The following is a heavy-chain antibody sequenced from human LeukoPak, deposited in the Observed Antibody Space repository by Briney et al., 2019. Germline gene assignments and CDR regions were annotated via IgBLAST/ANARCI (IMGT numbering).Heavy chain of an antibody. D-gene: IGHD2-15*01. CDR2: IGSAGDT. CDR3: ARGYCSGANCYGWYDL. V-gene: IGHV3-13*04. J-gene: IGHJ2*01. CDR1: GFTFSSYD. Sequence: PGGSLRLSCAASGFTFSSYDMHWVRQATGKGLEWVSAIGSAGDTYYPGSVKGRFTISRENAKNSLYLQMNSLRAGDTAVYYCARGYCSGANCYGWYDLWGRGTLVTVSS.